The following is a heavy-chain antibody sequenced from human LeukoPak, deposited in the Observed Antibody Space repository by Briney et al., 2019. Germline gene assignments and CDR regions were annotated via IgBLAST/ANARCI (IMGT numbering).Heavy chain of an antibody. CDR1: GGSFSGYY. V-gene: IGHV4-34*01. CDR3: ARGGYGDSNDAFDI. J-gene: IGHJ3*02. Sequence: PSETLSLTCAVYGGSFSGYYWSWIRQPPGKGLEWIGEINHSGSTNYNPSLKSRVTISVDTSKNQFSLKLSSVTAADTAVYYCARGGYGDSNDAFDIWGQGTMVTVSS. CDR2: INHSGST. D-gene: IGHD4-17*01.